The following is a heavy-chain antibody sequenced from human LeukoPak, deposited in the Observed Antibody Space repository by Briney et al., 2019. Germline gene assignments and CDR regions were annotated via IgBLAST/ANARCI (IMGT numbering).Heavy chain of an antibody. Sequence: GGSLRLSCAASGFTFSSYGMHWVRQAPGKGLERVAAIWYDGSNKYEADSVKGRFTISRDNSKNTLFLQMNSLRAHHTAVYYCARDGSSSSLDYWGQGTLVTVSS. J-gene: IGHJ4*02. D-gene: IGHD6-6*01. CDR1: GFTFSSYG. CDR2: IWYDGSNK. CDR3: ARDGSSSSLDY. V-gene: IGHV3-33*01.